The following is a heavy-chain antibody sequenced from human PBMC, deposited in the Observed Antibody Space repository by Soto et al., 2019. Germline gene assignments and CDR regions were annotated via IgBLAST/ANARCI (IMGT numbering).Heavy chain of an antibody. CDR1: GYTFTSYD. CDR3: ARGGPLDAFDI. CDR2: MNPNSGNT. J-gene: IGHJ3*02. Sequence: GASVKVSCKASGYTFTSYDINWVRQATGQGLEWMGWMNPNSGNTGYAQKFQGRVTITADESTSTAYMELSSLRSEDTAVYYCARGGPLDAFDIWGQRTMVTVSS. V-gene: IGHV1-8*01.